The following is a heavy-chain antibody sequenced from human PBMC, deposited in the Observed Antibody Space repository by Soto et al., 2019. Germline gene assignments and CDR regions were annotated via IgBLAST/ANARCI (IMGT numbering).Heavy chain of an antibody. J-gene: IGHJ4*02. CDR2: IWYDGSNK. Sequence: GGSLRLSCAASGFTFRSYGMHWVRQAPGKGLEWVAVIWYDGSNKYYADSVRGRFTISRDNAKNSLYLRMNSLRAEDTAVYYCMSGSYSSGYNYWGQGTLVTVSS. V-gene: IGHV3-33*01. D-gene: IGHD6-19*01. CDR1: GFTFRSYG. CDR3: MSGSYSSGYNY.